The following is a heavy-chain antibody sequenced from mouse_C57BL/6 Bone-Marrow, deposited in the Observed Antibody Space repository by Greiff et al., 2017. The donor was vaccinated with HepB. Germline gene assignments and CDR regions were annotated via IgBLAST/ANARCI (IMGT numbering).Heavy chain of an antibody. CDR1: GFSFNTYA. CDR2: IRSKSNNYAT. D-gene: IGHD2-13*01. Sequence: EVKLVESGGGLVQPKGSLKLSCAASGFSFNTYAMNWVRQAPGKGLEWVARIRSKSNNYATYYADSVKDRFTISRDDSESMLYLQMNNLKTEDTAMYYCVRPRLDGAMDYWGQGTSVTVSS. CDR3: VRPRLDGAMDY. J-gene: IGHJ4*01. V-gene: IGHV10-1*01.